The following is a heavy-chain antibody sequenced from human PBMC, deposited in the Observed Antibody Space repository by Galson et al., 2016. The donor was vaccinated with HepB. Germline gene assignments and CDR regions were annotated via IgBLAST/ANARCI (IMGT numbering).Heavy chain of an antibody. V-gene: IGHV3-9*01. CDR3: AKGNTMVRGDPNFDL. J-gene: IGHJ4*02. CDR2: IGWNSGSM. CDR1: GFSFKDYS. Sequence: SLRLSCATSGFSFKDYSMHWVRQRPGKGLEWVSGIGWNSGSMGYADSFKGRFTISRDNAKNSLFLQMNSLRLEDTAFYFCAKGNTMVRGDPNFDLWGQGTLVTVSS. D-gene: IGHD3-10*01.